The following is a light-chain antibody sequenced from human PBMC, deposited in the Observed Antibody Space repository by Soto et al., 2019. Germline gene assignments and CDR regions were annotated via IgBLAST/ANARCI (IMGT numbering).Light chain of an antibody. CDR2: GAS. Sequence: EIVITQSPGTLSVSPGERATLSCRASQSVSSNLAWYQQKPGQAPRLLIYGASTRATGIPARFSGSGSGTEFTLTISSLQSEDFAVYYCQQYNNRPPWTFGQGTKVDIK. CDR1: QSVSSN. J-gene: IGKJ1*01. V-gene: IGKV3-15*01. CDR3: QQYNNRPPWT.